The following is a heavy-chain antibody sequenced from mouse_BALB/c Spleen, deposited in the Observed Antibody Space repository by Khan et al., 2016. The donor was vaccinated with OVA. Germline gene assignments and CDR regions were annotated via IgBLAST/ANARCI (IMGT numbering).Heavy chain of an antibody. CDR3: ARGYDFFAS. D-gene: IGHD2-14*01. CDR2: VNPNTDNI. V-gene: IGHV1-26*01. Sequence: EVQRVESGPDLVKPGASVKISCKASGYSFTLYYMSWVKQSHGKSLEWIGRVNPNTDNINYNQEFKGKAILTVDTSSNTAYMELRSLTSEDSAVYFCARGYDFFASWGQGTLVTVSA. J-gene: IGHJ3*01. CDR1: GYSFTLYY.